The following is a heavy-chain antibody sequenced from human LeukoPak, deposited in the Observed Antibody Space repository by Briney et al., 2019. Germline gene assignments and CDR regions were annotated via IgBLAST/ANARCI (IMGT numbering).Heavy chain of an antibody. J-gene: IGHJ3*02. D-gene: IGHD4-17*01. Sequence: ASVRVSCKASGYSFTRYGISWVRQAPGQGLEWMGWIDPNSGGTNSAQKFQGKITMTRDTSISTAYLQWSSLKASDTAMYYCASPQKDPLREDAFDIWGQGTMVTVSS. CDR1: GYSFTRYG. CDR2: IDPNSGGT. CDR3: ASPQKDPLREDAFDI. V-gene: IGHV1-2*02.